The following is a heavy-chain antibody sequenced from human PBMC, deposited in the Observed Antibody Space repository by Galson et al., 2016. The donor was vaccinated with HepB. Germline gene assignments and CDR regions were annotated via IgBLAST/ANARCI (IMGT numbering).Heavy chain of an antibody. J-gene: IGHJ4*02. CDR3: ARTVGAVSPLLIDY. CDR2: IYHSGSS. D-gene: IGHD1-26*01. Sequence: TLSLTCAVSGGSISSGGYSWSWIRQPPGKGLEWIGYIYHSGSSYYNPSLKSRVTISVDTSKNQFSLKLSSVTAADTAVYYCARTVGAVSPLLIDYWGQGTLFTVSS. CDR1: GGSISSGGYS. V-gene: IGHV4-30-2*05.